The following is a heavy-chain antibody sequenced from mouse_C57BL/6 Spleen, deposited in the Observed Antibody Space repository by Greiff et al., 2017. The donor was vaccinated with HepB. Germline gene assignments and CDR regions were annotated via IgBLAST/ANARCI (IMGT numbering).Heavy chain of an antibody. D-gene: IGHD2-2*01. CDR1: GYTFTSYW. Sequence: VQLQQPGAELVRPGSSVKLSCKASGYTFTSYWMHWVKQRPIQGLEWIGNIDTSDSETHYNQKFKDKATLTVDKSSSTAYMQLSSLTSEDSAVYYCARENSSTMVTFDYWGQGTTLTVSS. CDR3: ARENSSTMVTFDY. CDR2: IDTSDSET. V-gene: IGHV1-52*01. J-gene: IGHJ2*01.